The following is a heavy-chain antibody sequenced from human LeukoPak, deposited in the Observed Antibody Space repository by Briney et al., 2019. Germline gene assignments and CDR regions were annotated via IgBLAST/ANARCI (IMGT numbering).Heavy chain of an antibody. CDR1: GFNISKTY. Sequence: QAGGSLRLSCAASGFNISKTYLIWARQAPGKSLEWVSVTYAGGASWYGDFVEGRFTISRDTSKNTVYLQMNGLRGDDTAIYFCARANSTKWWGLDPWGQGTLVTVAS. D-gene: IGHD2-8*01. V-gene: IGHV3-53*01. CDR2: TYAGGAS. CDR3: ARANSTKWWGLDP. J-gene: IGHJ5*02.